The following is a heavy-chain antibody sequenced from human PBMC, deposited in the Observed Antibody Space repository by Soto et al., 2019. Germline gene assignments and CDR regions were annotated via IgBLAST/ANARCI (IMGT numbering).Heavy chain of an antibody. J-gene: IGHJ4*02. Sequence: SETLSLTCTVSGGSTNNYYWSWIRQPPGKGLEWIGYIYSSGSTNYNPSLQSRVTISIDTSKNQFFLRLSSVTAADTAMYYCARGPTTEKVDSWGQGILVTVSS. V-gene: IGHV4-59*01. CDR2: IYSSGST. CDR1: GGSTNNYY. CDR3: ARGPTTEKVDS.